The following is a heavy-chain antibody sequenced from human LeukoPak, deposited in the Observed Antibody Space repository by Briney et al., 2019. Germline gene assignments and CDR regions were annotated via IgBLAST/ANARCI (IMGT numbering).Heavy chain of an antibody. Sequence: GASLKISCKGSGYSFSTYWIGWVRQMPGKGLEWMGIIYPADSDTRYSPSFQGQVTISADKSITTAYLQWSSLKASDTAMYYCARQEDDSGFFDYWGRGTQVTVSS. CDR1: GYSFSTYW. J-gene: IGHJ4*02. CDR2: IYPADSDT. CDR3: ARQEDDSGFFDY. V-gene: IGHV5-51*01. D-gene: IGHD4-17*01.